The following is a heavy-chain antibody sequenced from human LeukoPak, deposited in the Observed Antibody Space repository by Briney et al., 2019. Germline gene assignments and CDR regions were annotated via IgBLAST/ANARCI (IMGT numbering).Heavy chain of an antibody. Sequence: SETLSLTCAVYGGSFSGYYWSWIRQPPGKGLEWIGEINHSGSTNYNPSLKSRVTISVDTSKNQFSLKLSSVTAADTAVYYCAREMFIVVVPAYPNWFDPWGQGTPVTVSS. J-gene: IGHJ5*02. D-gene: IGHD2-2*01. V-gene: IGHV4-34*01. CDR1: GGSFSGYY. CDR3: AREMFIVVVPAYPNWFDP. CDR2: INHSGST.